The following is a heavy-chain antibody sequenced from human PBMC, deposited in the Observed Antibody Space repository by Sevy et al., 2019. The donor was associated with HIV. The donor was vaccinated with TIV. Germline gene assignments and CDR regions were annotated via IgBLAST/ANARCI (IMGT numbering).Heavy chain of an antibody. J-gene: IGHJ4*02. D-gene: IGHD3-10*01. Sequence: GGSLRLSCAASEFTFSDYYMSWIRRAPGKGLEWVSYISSRSTYTNYADSVKGRFTISRDKARNSLYLQMNSLRAEDTAVYYCARVRYDSGSYYKDYWGQGTLVTVSS. CDR3: ARVRYDSGSYYKDY. CDR2: ISSRSTYT. V-gene: IGHV3-11*06. CDR1: EFTFSDYY.